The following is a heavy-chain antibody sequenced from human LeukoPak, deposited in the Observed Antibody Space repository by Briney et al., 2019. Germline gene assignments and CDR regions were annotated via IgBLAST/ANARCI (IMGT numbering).Heavy chain of an antibody. Sequence: SQTLSLTCTVSGGSISSGDFYWSWIRQPPGKGLEWIGYIYYSGSTYYNPSLNSRLTISVDTSKNLFSLKLSSVTAADTAVYYCARYAAYDSRGNYFDYWGQGTLVAVSS. J-gene: IGHJ4*02. V-gene: IGHV4-30-4*08. CDR1: GGSISSGDFY. CDR2: IYYSGST. D-gene: IGHD3-22*01. CDR3: ARYAAYDSRGNYFDY.